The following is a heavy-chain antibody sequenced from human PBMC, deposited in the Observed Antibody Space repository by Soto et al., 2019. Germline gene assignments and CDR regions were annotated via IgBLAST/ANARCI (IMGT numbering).Heavy chain of an antibody. J-gene: IGHJ4*02. D-gene: IGHD1-1*01. CDR1: GFTFSSYA. CDR2: TSGSGGRI. CDR3: AKVGTGTYYFDY. Sequence: GGSLRLSCAASGFTFSSYAMSWVRQAPGKGLEWVSATSGSGGRIYYADSVKGRFTISRDNSQNTLYLQVNSLRAEDTAVFYCAKVGTGTYYFDYWGQGTLVTVSS. V-gene: IGHV3-23*01.